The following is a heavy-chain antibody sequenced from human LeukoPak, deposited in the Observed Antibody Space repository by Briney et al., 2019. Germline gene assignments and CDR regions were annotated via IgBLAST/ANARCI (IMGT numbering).Heavy chain of an antibody. D-gene: IGHD2-2*01. CDR2: IIPIFGTA. CDR1: GGTFSNYA. Sequence: SVKVSCKASGGTFSNYAISWVRQAPGQGLEWMGRIIPIFGTANYAQKFQGRVTITTDESTSTAYMELSSLRSEDTAVYYCARIPPHRIPESPIPYYYYMDVWGKGTAVTVSS. CDR3: ARIPPHRIPESPIPYYYYMDV. V-gene: IGHV1-69*05. J-gene: IGHJ6*03.